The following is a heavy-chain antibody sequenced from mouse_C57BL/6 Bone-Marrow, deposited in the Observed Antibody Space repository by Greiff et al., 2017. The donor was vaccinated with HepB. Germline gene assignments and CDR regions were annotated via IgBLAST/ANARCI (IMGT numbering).Heavy chain of an antibody. J-gene: IGHJ3*01. CDR2: INPNNGGT. V-gene: IGHV1-26*01. Sequence: EVQLQHPGPELVKPGASVKISCKASGYTFTDYYMNWVKQSHGKSLEWIGDINPNNGGTSYNQKFKGKATLAVDKSSSTAYMELRSLTSEDSAVYYCARDRGNYVAWFAYWGQGTLVTVSA. CDR1: GYTFTDYY. D-gene: IGHD2-1*01. CDR3: ARDRGNYVAWFAY.